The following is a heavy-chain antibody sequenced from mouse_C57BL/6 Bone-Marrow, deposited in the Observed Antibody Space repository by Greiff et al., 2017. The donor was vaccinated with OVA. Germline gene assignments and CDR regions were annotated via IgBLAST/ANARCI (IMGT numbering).Heavy chain of an antibody. CDR2: IDPSDSET. J-gene: IGHJ3*01. V-gene: IGHV1-52*01. Sequence: QVQLQQPGAELVRPGSSVKLSCKASGYTFTSYWMHWVKQRPIQGLEWIGNIDPSDSETHYNQKFKDKATLTVDKSSSTAYMQLSSLTSEDSAVYDCARTYYDYDAGLTWLAYWGQGTLVTVSA. CDR1: GYTFTSYW. CDR3: ARTYYDYDAGLTWLAY. D-gene: IGHD2-4*01.